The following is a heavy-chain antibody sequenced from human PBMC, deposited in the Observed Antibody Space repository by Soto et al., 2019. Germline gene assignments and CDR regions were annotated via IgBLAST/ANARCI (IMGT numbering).Heavy chain of an antibody. CDR1: GFTFSNYA. V-gene: IGHV3-30*18. J-gene: IGHJ1*01. Sequence: QVQLVESGGGGVQPGGSLRLSCAASGFTFSNYAMHWVRQAPGKGLEWVAIVSFDGINRFYRDYVKGRFTISRDNSMSTLYLETSSLNSEDTAMYLWAKDLSYCNCGTCSTHDGSAAWGRGTLVTVSS. CDR3: AKDLSYCNCGTCSTHDGSAA. CDR2: VSFDGINR. D-gene: IGHD2-15*01.